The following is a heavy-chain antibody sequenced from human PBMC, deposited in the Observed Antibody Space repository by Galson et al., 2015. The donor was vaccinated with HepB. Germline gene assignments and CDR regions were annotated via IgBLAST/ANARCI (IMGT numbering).Heavy chain of an antibody. D-gene: IGHD6-13*01. J-gene: IGHJ6*02. Sequence: SLRLSCAASGFSFKSSGMHWVRQAPGKGLERVAIIWYDGSKKYYPDSLKGRFTISRDNSKNTLYLEMNGLRAEDTAVYYCARVVQQLAYGMDVWGQGTTVTVSS. CDR3: ARVVQQLAYGMDV. CDR1: GFSFKSSG. CDR2: IWYDGSKK. V-gene: IGHV3-33*01.